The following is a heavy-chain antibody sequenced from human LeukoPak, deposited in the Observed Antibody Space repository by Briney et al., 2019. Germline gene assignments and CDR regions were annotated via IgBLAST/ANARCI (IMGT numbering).Heavy chain of an antibody. Sequence: PGGSLRLSCAASGFTFSTYGMSWVRQAPGKGLEWVSGISGSGGSTYYADSVKGRFTISRDNSKNTLYLQMNSLRAEDTAVYYCAKEQDSSGPPFDYWGQGTLVTVSS. CDR3: AKEQDSSGPPFDY. V-gene: IGHV3-23*01. CDR2: ISGSGGST. CDR1: GFTFSTYG. J-gene: IGHJ4*02. D-gene: IGHD3-22*01.